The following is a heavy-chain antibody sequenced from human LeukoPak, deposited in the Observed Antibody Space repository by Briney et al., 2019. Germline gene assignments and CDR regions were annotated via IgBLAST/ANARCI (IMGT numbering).Heavy chain of an antibody. CDR1: GFTFSSYG. J-gene: IGHJ4*02. D-gene: IGHD6-13*01. Sequence: GGSLRLSCAASGFTFSSYGMHWVRQAPGKGLEWVAVISYDGSNKYYADSVKGRFTISRDNSKDTLYLQMNSLRAEDTAVYYCAKEGQQLVGYYFDYWGQGTLVTVSS. CDR3: AKEGQQLVGYYFDY. CDR2: ISYDGSNK. V-gene: IGHV3-30*18.